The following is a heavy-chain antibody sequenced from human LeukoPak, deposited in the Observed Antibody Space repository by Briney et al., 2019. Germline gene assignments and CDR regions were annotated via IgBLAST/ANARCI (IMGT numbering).Heavy chain of an antibody. D-gene: IGHD2/OR15-2a*01. Sequence: PSETLSLTCTVSGGSISSSSYYWGWIRQPPGKGLEWIGSIYYSGSTYYNPSLKSRVTISVDTSKNQFSLKLSSVTAADTAVYYCAREILWGGGLDYWGQGTLVTVSS. CDR3: AREILWGGGLDY. CDR1: GGSISSSSYY. J-gene: IGHJ4*02. CDR2: IYYSGST. V-gene: IGHV4-39*07.